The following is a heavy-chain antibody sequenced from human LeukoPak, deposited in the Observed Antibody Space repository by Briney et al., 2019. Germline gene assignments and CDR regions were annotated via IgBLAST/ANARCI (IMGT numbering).Heavy chain of an antibody. D-gene: IGHD2/OR15-2a*01. V-gene: IGHV3-9*01. J-gene: IGHJ4*02. CDR2: ISWNSGSI. CDR1: GFTFDDYA. Sequence: PGGSLRLSCAASGFTFDDYAMHWVRQAPGKGLEWVSGISWNSGSIGYADSVKGRFTISRDNAKNSLYLQMNSLRAEDTAVYYCATHSTFDYWGQGTLVTVSS. CDR3: ATHSTFDY.